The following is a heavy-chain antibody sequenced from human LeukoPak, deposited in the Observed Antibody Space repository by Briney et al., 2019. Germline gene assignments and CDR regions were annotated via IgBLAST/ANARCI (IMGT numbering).Heavy chain of an antibody. V-gene: IGHV1-46*03. CDR2: INPSVGST. D-gene: IGHD3-3*01. Sequence: GASVKVSCKASGYTFTSYYMHWVRQAPGQGLEWMGIINPSVGSTSYAQKFQGRITMTTDTSTSTVYMELSSLRSEDRAVYYCARDLKDFWSGYYGYWGQGTLVSVSS. CDR1: GYTFTSYY. CDR3: ARDLKDFWSGYYGY. J-gene: IGHJ4*02.